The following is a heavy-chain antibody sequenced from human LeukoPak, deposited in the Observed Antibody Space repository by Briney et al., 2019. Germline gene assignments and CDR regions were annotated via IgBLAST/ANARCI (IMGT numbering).Heavy chain of an antibody. Sequence: PGGSLRLSCAASGFTFSSYAMSWVRQAPGKGLEWVAAISSDGSNKYNADSVKGRFTISRDNSKNTLYLQMNSLRTEDTAVYYCARAIQILYDFWSGSTPQDVWGKGTTVTVSS. V-gene: IGHV3-30*04. CDR1: GFTFSSYA. CDR2: ISSDGSNK. D-gene: IGHD3/OR15-3a*01. CDR3: ARAIQILYDFWSGSTPQDV. J-gene: IGHJ6*04.